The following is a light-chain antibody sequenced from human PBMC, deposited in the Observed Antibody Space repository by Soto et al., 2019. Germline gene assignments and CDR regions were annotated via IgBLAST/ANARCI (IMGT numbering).Light chain of an antibody. CDR3: QQLHSYPLT. J-gene: IGKJ4*01. CDR2: DAS. V-gene: IGKV1-5*01. Sequence: DIQMNQSPSTLPACEVDRVTIAGRASQSISSWLAWYQQKPGKAPKLLIYDASSLESGVTSRFSGSGSGTDFTLTISSLQPEDFATYYCQQLHSYPLTFGEGTKVEIK. CDR1: QSISSW.